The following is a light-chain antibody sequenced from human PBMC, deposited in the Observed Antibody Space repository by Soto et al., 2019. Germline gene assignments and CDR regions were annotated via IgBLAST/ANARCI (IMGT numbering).Light chain of an antibody. J-gene: IGKJ1*01. CDR2: DTS. CDR3: QQYETHSWT. Sequence: DIQMTHSPSTLSASVGDRVTITCRASQFISSWLAWYQQKPGKAPRLLIYDTSTLQSGVPSRFSGSGSGTEFTLTISSLQPDDSATYYCQQYETHSWTFGHGTRVEI. CDR1: QFISSW. V-gene: IGKV1-5*01.